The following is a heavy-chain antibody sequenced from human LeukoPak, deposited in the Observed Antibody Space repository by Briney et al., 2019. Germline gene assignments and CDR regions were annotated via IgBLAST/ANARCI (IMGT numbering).Heavy chain of an antibody. CDR1: GGTFSSYA. Sequence: SVNVSCKASGGTFSSYAISWVRQAPGDALEWMGRIIPIFGTANYAQKRQGRVTITTDESTSTAYMELSSMRSEDTAVYYCARDPGRGRYDYDSSGWLLDYWGQGTLVTVSS. J-gene: IGHJ4*02. D-gene: IGHD3-22*01. CDR2: IIPIFGTA. V-gene: IGHV1-69*05. CDR3: ARDPGRGRYDYDSSGWLLDY.